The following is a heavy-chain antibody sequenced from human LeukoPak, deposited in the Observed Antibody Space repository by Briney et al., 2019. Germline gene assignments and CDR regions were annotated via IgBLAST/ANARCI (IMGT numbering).Heavy chain of an antibody. J-gene: IGHJ4*02. D-gene: IGHD6-13*01. CDR3: AAAPGIAAAKPPPRIYYFDY. CDR1: AGSFIGYY. CDR2: INHSGST. V-gene: IGHV4-34*01. Sequence: SEGLSLTCAVYAGSFIGYYCSWIGQPPGRGGEWMGEINHSGSTNYNPSLKSRVTISVDTSKNQFSLKLSSVTAADTAVYYCAAAPGIAAAKPPPRIYYFDYWGQGTLVTVP.